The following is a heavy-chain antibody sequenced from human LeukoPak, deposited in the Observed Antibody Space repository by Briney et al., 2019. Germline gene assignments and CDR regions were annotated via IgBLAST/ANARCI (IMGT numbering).Heavy chain of an antibody. D-gene: IGHD3-9*01. CDR3: ARGSEMYHGILTGYSFAFVI. CDR1: GGSFNDYY. J-gene: IGHJ3*02. CDR2: INHGGGT. Sequence: PSETLSLTCAVYGGSFNDYYWNWIRQTPGKGLEWIGEINHGGGTKYNPSLKSRVIMSVDTTKNQFSLKLSSVTAADTAVYYCARGSEMYHGILTGYSFAFVIWGQGTIVTVSS. V-gene: IGHV4-34*01.